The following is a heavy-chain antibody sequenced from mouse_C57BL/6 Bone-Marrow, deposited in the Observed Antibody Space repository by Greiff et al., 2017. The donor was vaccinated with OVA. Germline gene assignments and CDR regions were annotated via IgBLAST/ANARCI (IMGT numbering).Heavy chain of an antibody. D-gene: IGHD4-1*01. CDR1: GFTFNTYA. V-gene: IGHV10-3*01. J-gene: IGHJ1*03. CDR3: AVLTGTGRYFDV. CDR2: IRSKSSNYAT. Sequence: EVNVVESGGGLVQPKGSLKLSCAASGFTFNTYAMHWVRQAPGKGLEWVARIRSKSSNYATYYADSVKDRFTISRDDSQSMLYLQMNNLKTEDTAMYYCAVLTGTGRYFDVWGTGTTVTVSS.